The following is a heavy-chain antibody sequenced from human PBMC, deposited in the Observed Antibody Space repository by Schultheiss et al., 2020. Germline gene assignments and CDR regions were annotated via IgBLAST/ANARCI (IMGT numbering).Heavy chain of an antibody. J-gene: IGHJ6*02. CDR3: ARARGSINKNGVYYYYYGMDV. CDR1: GGSISSGDYY. Sequence: SETLSLTCTVSGGSISSGDYYWSWIRQPPGKGLEWIGYIYYSGSTYYNPSLKSRVTISVDTSKNQFSLKLSSVTAADTAVYYCARARGSINKNGVYYYYYGMDVWGQGTTVTVSS. CDR2: IYYSGST. D-gene: IGHD3-16*01. V-gene: IGHV4-30-4*02.